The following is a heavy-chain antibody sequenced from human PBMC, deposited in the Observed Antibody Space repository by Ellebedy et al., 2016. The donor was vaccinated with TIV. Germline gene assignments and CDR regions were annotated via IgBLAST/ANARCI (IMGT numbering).Heavy chain of an antibody. V-gene: IGHV3-33*06. CDR3: AKDRYCSGGSCFGAFDI. Sequence: PGGSLRLSCAPSGFTFSSYGMHWFRQAPGKGLDWVAVIWYDGSNKYYADSVKGRFTISRDNSKNTLYLQMNSLRAEDTAVYYCAKDRYCSGGSCFGAFDIWGQGTMVTVSS. CDR2: IWYDGSNK. CDR1: GFTFSSYG. J-gene: IGHJ3*02. D-gene: IGHD2-15*01.